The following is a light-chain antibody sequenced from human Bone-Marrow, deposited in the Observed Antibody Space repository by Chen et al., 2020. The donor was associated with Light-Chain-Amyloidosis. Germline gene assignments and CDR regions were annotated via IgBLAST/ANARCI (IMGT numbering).Light chain of an antibody. CDR3: QSYQGSSQGV. Sequence: NFMLTQSHPVSESPGKTVIISCTRSSGSIATNYVQWYQQRPGSSPTTVIDEDDQRPSGVPDRFSGSIDRSSNSASLTISGLKTEDEADYYCQSYQGSSQGVFGGGTKLTVL. V-gene: IGLV6-57*01. CDR1: SGSIATNY. CDR2: EDD. J-gene: IGLJ3*02.